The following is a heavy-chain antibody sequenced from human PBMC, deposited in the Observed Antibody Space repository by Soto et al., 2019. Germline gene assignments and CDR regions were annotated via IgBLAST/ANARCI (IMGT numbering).Heavy chain of an antibody. Sequence: PGGSLRLSCAASEVPFSSYSMNWVRQAPGKGLEWVSSISSSSGHMYYADSVKGRFTISRDNAKNSLYLQMNSLRAEDTAVYYCARDLPRLRYFAYWGQGTLVTVSS. CDR3: ARDLPRLRYFAY. V-gene: IGHV3-21*01. CDR2: ISSSSGHM. CDR1: EVPFSSYS. D-gene: IGHD3-9*01. J-gene: IGHJ4*02.